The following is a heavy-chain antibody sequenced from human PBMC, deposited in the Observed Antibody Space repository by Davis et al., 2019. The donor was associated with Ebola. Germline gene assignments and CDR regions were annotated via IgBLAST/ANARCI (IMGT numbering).Heavy chain of an antibody. CDR1: AYTFTSYG. Sequence: AASSKVSCNASAYTFTSYGISWVRQAPGHGLEWMGWISAYNGNTNYAQKLQGRVTMTTDTSTSTAYMELSSLRSEDTAVYYCARGGGWELQGFDYWGQGTLVTVSS. V-gene: IGHV1-18*01. CDR3: ARGGGWELQGFDY. D-gene: IGHD1-26*01. CDR2: ISAYNGNT. J-gene: IGHJ4*02.